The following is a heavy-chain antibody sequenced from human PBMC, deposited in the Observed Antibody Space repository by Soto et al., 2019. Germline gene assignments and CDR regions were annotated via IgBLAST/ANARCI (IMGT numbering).Heavy chain of an antibody. CDR3: TGGGVSRGLGY. Sequence: ESGGGLVQPGGSLRLSCAASGFTFSSSSMNWVRQAPGKGLEWVSFIDTLSSTMYYADSVRGRFTISRDNAKNSLYLQMNSLRAEDTAIYYCTGGGVSRGLGYWGQGTLVTVSS. CDR2: IDTLSSTM. CDR1: GFTFSSSS. J-gene: IGHJ4*02. V-gene: IGHV3-48*01. D-gene: IGHD3-10*01.